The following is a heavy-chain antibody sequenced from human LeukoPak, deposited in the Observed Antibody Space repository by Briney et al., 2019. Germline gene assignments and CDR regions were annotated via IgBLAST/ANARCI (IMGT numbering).Heavy chain of an antibody. CDR2: IYSGGST. V-gene: IGHV3-53*01. D-gene: IGHD3-10*01. CDR3: ASGSGSYRTPYYYMDV. CDR1: GFTFSSNY. J-gene: IGHJ6*03. Sequence: GGSLRLSCAASGFTFSSNYMSWVRQAPGKGLEWVSDIYSGGSTYYADSVKGRFTISRENSKNTLYLQMNSLRAEDTAVYYCASGSGSYRTPYYYMDVWGTGTTVTVSS.